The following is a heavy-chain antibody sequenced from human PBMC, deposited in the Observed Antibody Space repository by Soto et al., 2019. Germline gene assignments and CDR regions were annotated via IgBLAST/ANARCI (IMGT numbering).Heavy chain of an antibody. D-gene: IGHD2-15*01. CDR1: GGSISSSSYY. Sequence: SETLSLTCTVSGGSISSSSYYWGWIRQPPGKGLEWIGSIYYSGSTYYNPSLKSRVTISVDTSKNQFSLKLSSVTAADTAVYYCARQEVVADAFDIWGQGTMVTVSS. CDR3: ARQEVVADAFDI. V-gene: IGHV4-39*01. J-gene: IGHJ3*02. CDR2: IYYSGST.